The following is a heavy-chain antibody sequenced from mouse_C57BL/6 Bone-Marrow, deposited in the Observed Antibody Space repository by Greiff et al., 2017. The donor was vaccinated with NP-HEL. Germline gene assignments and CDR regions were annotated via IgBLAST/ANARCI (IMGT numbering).Heavy chain of an antibody. CDR2: ISYSGST. J-gene: IGHJ1*03. CDR1: GYSITSGYD. Sequence: EVQVVESGPGMVKPSQSLSLTCTVTGYSITSGYDWHWIRHFPGNKLEWMGYISYSGSTNYNPSLKSRISITHDTSKNHFFLKLNSVTTEDTATYYCASDYGSSYGWYFDVWGTGTTVTVSS. V-gene: IGHV3-1*01. D-gene: IGHD1-1*01. CDR3: ASDYGSSYGWYFDV.